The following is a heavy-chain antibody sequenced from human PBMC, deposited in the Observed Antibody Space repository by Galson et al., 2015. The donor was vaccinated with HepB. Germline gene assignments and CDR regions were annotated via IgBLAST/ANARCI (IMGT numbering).Heavy chain of an antibody. CDR1: GFTFSSYA. J-gene: IGHJ4*02. CDR3: AQERGCGGTNCHNLRGY. D-gene: IGHD2-2*02. Sequence: SLRLSCAAPGFTFSSYAMIWVRQAPGKGLEWVSSVTIGGYIYYADSVKGRFTISRDISKNTLYLQMNSLRVEDTAVYYCAQERGCGGTNCHNLRGYWGPGTLVTVSS. CDR2: VTIGGYI. V-gene: IGHV3-23*01.